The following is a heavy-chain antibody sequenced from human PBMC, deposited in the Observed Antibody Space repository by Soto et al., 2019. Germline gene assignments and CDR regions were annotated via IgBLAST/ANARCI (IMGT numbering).Heavy chain of an antibody. D-gene: IGHD3-16*01. CDR3: GKDRSYGYRSDH. CDR2: IQTDTGHP. CDR1: GYTFLKYG. V-gene: IGHV1-18*01. Sequence: GPEVKKPGASVKVSCKASGYTFLKYGINWVRQAPGQGLEWMGGIQTDTGHPNVAQKIQDRVTMTTDTSTGTAYMEMRSLRSGDTATYYCGKDRSYGYRSDHWGEGTLVTVSS. J-gene: IGHJ4*02.